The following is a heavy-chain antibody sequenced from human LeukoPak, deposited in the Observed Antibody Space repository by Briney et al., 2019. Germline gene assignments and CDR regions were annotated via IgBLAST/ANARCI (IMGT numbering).Heavy chain of an antibody. CDR2: IYYSGST. J-gene: IGHJ4*02. CDR3: ARNRAYCTNGVCHYFDY. CDR1: GYSISSGYY. V-gene: IGHV4-38-2*02. D-gene: IGHD2-8*01. Sequence: RASETLSLTCTVSGYSISSGYYWGWIRQPPGKGLEWIGSIYYSGSTYYNPSLKSRVTISVDTSKNQFSLKLSSVTAADTAVYYCARNRAYCTNGVCHYFDYWGQGTLVTVSS.